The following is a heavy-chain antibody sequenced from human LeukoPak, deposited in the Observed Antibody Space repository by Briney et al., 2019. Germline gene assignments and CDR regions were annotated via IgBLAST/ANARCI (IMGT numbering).Heavy chain of an antibody. Sequence: GGSLRLSCASSGFTFEDYAMHWVRHAPGKGLEWVSGISWDSGSIGYADSVKGRFIISRDNAKNSLYLQMNSLRAEDTALYYCAKRGSGWYFDLWGRGTLVTVSS. CDR1: GFTFEDYA. D-gene: IGHD3-10*01. J-gene: IGHJ2*01. V-gene: IGHV3-9*01. CDR3: AKRGSGWYFDL. CDR2: ISWDSGSI.